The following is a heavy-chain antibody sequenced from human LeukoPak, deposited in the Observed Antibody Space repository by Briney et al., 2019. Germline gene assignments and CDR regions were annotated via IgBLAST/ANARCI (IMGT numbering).Heavy chain of an antibody. CDR3: ARDPFVQTDAFDV. CDR2: ISSSSSYI. J-gene: IGHJ3*01. D-gene: IGHD3-16*01. Sequence: GGSLRLSCAASGFTFSSYSMNWVRQAPGKGLEWVSSISSSSSYIYYADSVKGRFTISRDNAKNSLHLQMNSLRAEDTAVYYCARDPFVQTDAFDVWGLGTMVTVSS. CDR1: GFTFSSYS. V-gene: IGHV3-21*06.